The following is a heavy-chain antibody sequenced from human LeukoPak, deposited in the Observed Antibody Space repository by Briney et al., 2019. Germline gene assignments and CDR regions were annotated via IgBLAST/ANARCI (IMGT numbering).Heavy chain of an antibody. CDR1: GFTFSTYS. CDR3: ARESPTNNGDLDY. J-gene: IGHJ4*02. Sequence: PGGSLRLSCAASGFTFSTYSMTWVRQAPGKGLEWVSSISSSGSNMYYAESVKGRFTISRDNAKNSLYLQMDSLRAEDTAVCYCARESPTNNGDLDYWGQGTLVTVSS. V-gene: IGHV3-21*01. D-gene: IGHD4-17*01. CDR2: ISSSGSNM.